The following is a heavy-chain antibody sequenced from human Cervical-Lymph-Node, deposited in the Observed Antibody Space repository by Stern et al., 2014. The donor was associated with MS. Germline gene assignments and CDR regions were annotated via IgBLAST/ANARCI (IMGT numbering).Heavy chain of an antibody. D-gene: IGHD5-18*01. V-gene: IGHV3-21*01. CDR1: GFILSRSS. CDR3: ARGMENYSYDFDF. J-gene: IGHJ4*02. Sequence: EVQLVESGGGLVKPGESLTLSCATSGFILSRSSMTWVRQAPGRGLEGVSSISSSSSYIYYADSVKGRFTVSRDNARGSVYLEMNSLKAEDTAVYYCARGMENYSYDFDFWGQGTLVTVSS. CDR2: ISSSSSYI.